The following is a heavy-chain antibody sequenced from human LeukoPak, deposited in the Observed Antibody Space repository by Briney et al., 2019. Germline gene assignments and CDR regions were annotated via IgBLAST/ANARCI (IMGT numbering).Heavy chain of an antibody. D-gene: IGHD2-15*01. Sequence: PSETLSFTCTVSGGSISSGDYYWSWIRQPSGKGLEWIGYIYYSGSTYYNPSLKSRVTISVDTSKNQFSLKLSSVTAADTAVYYCARDRSCDYWGQGTLVTVSS. CDR2: IYYSGST. CDR1: GGSISSGDYY. J-gene: IGHJ4*02. CDR3: ARDRSCDY. V-gene: IGHV4-30-4*08.